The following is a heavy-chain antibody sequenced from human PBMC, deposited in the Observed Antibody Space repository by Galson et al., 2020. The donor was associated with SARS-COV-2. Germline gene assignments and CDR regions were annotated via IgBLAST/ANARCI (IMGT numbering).Heavy chain of an antibody. Sequence: GESLKISCAASGFTFSDYYMSWIRQAPGKGLEWVSYISSSGSTIYYADSVKGRFTISRDNAKNSLYLQMNSLRAEDTAVYYCARVSPESPTGDDYFDYWGQGTLVTVSS. V-gene: IGHV3-11*01. D-gene: IGHD7-27*01. CDR1: GFTFSDYY. J-gene: IGHJ4*02. CDR2: ISSSGSTI. CDR3: ARVSPESPTGDDYFDY.